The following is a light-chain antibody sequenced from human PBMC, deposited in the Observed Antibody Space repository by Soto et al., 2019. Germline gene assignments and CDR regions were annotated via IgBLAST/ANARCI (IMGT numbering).Light chain of an antibody. Sequence: EIQMTQSPSTLSASVGGRVTITCRASQSISSWLAWYQQKPGRAHKLLIHKASSLESGVQSRFSGSGSGTEFSLTISSLQPDEFVTYYCQTYNNYQWTFGNGNKV. CDR3: QTYNNYQWT. J-gene: IGKJ1*01. CDR1: QSISSW. V-gene: IGKV1-5*03. CDR2: KAS.